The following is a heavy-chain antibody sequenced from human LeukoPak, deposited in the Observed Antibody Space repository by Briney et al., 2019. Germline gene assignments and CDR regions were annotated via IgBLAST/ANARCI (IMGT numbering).Heavy chain of an antibody. J-gene: IGHJ4*02. V-gene: IGHV4-59*01. CDR2: IYYSGST. Sequence: SETLSLTCTVSGGSISSYYWSWIRQPPGKGLEWIGYIYYSGSTNYNPSLKSRVTISVDTSKNQFSLKLSSVTAADMAVYYCARVGYSYGYTIDYWGQGTLVTVSS. CDR1: GGSISSYY. D-gene: IGHD5-18*01. CDR3: ARVGYSYGYTIDY.